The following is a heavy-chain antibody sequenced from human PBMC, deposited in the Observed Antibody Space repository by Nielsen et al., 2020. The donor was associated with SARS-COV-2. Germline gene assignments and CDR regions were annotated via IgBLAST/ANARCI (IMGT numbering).Heavy chain of an antibody. CDR2: INHRGST. Sequence: SETLSLTCAVYGGSFSGYYWSWIRQAPGKGLEWIGEINHRGSTNYNPSLKSRVTMSVEMSKNQFSLKVSSVTAADAAVYYCATSIAADPYYFDYWGQGTLVTVSS. D-gene: IGHD6-13*01. CDR1: GGSFSGYY. V-gene: IGHV4-34*01. CDR3: ATSIAADPYYFDY. J-gene: IGHJ4*02.